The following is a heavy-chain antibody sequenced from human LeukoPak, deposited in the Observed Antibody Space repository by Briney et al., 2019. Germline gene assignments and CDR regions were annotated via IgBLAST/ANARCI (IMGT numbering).Heavy chain of an antibody. D-gene: IGHD5-18*01. CDR1: SGSISNYY. Sequence: SETLSLICTVSSGSISNYYWSWIRQPAGKGLEWIGRISTSGNTNYNPSLKSRITISLDTSKNQFSLKLSSVTAADTAVYYCAREIAGYSYGYRRTHFYFYMDVWGKGTTVTISS. J-gene: IGHJ6*03. V-gene: IGHV4-4*07. CDR3: AREIAGYSYGYRRTHFYFYMDV. CDR2: ISTSGNT.